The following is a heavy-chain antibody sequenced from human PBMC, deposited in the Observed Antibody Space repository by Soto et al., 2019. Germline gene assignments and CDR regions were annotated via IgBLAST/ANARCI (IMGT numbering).Heavy chain of an antibody. CDR3: AKDTELQAYYYYYGMDV. Sequence: GGSLRLSCVASGFNFADYAMHWVRQAPGEGPEWVSGISWDGGRIGYADSVKGRFTISRDNSKNTLYLQMSSLKPEDTAVYYCAKDTELQAYYYYYGMDVWGQGTAVTVSS. CDR2: ISWDGGRI. J-gene: IGHJ6*02. CDR1: GFNFADYA. V-gene: IGHV3-9*01. D-gene: IGHD1-7*01.